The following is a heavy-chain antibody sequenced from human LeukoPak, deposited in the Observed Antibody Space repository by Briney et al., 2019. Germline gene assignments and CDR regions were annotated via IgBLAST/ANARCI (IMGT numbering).Heavy chain of an antibody. CDR2: ISSSSYI. CDR1: GFTFSSYA. J-gene: IGHJ4*02. CDR3: ARTGSGMVRGELDY. D-gene: IGHD3-10*01. V-gene: IGHV3-21*01. Sequence: GGSLRLSCAASGFTFSSYAMSWVRQAPGKGLEWVSSISSSSYIYYADSVKGRFTISRDNAKNSPYLQMNSLRAEDTAVYYCARTGSGMVRGELDYWGQGTLVTVSS.